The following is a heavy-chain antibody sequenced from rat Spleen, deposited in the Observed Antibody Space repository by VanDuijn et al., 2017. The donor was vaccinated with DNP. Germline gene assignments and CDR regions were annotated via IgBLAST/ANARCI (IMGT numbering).Heavy chain of an antibody. CDR3: ARHGRRVFDY. Sequence: EVHLVESGGGLVQPGRSLKLSCAASGFTFSDYGMAWVRQAPTKGLELVAYISYAGGSTYHGDSVKGRFTISRDNAKSTLYLQMNSLRSEDMATYFCARHGRRVFDYWGQGVMVTVSS. V-gene: IGHV5-22*01. J-gene: IGHJ2*01. D-gene: IGHD1-11*01. CDR1: GFTFSDYG. CDR2: ISYAGGST.